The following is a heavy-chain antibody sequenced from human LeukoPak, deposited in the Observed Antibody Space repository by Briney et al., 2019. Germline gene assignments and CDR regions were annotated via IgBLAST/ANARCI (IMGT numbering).Heavy chain of an antibody. CDR3: ARRVMMSGTDVPDTWLDP. Sequence: SETLSLTCTVSRDSISNYYWNWLRQPPGKGLEWFGYISYNGGTKYNPSLQSRVTISIDTSKHQFSLNLRSVTAADTAVYFCARRVMMSGTDVPDTWLDPWGQGILGTVS. CDR1: RDSISNYY. V-gene: IGHV4-59*08. CDR2: ISYNGGT. D-gene: IGHD1-26*01. J-gene: IGHJ5*02.